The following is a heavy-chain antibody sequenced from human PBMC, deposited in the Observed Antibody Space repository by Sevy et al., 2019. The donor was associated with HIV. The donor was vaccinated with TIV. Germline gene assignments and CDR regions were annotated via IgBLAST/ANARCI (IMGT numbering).Heavy chain of an antibody. V-gene: IGHV3-7*01. J-gene: IGHJ4*02. CDR1: GFTFSTYW. CDR3: GRALADWGSFHYSL. Sequence: GGSLRLSCEVSGFTFSTYWMTWVRQAPGKGLEWVANIKRDGTETSYVDSVGGRFTISRDNAKKSLYLQLDNLRVEDTAVYYCGRALADWGSFHYSLWGQGTLVTVSS. CDR2: IKRDGTET. D-gene: IGHD3-16*02.